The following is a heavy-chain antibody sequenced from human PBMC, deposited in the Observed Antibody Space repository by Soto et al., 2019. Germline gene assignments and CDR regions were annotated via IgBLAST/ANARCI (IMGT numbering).Heavy chain of an antibody. V-gene: IGHV1-8*02. CDR1: GYTFTNYD. J-gene: IGHJ4*02. D-gene: IGHD6-25*01. CDR3: ARDIGAGDS. Sequence: ASVKVSCKASGYTFTNYDINWVRQATGQGLEWIGRVNPSSGKTEYAEKFQGRVTMTRDTSASTAYMELSSLRSEDTAVYYCARDIGAGDSWGQGTLVAVSS. CDR2: VNPSSGKT.